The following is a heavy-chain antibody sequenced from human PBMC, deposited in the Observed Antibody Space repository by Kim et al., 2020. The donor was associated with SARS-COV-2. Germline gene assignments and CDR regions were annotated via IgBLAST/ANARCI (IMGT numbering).Heavy chain of an antibody. J-gene: IGHJ3*02. Sequence: NDADSVKGLFTISRDNAKNSLYLQMNSLRAEDTAVYYCASLFMTLDAFDIWGQGTMVTVSS. CDR3: ASLFMTLDAFDI. D-gene: IGHD3-16*01. V-gene: IGHV3-11*06.